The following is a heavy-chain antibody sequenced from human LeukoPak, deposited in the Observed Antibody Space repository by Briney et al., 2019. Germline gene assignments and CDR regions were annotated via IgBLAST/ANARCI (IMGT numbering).Heavy chain of an antibody. J-gene: IGHJ4*02. Sequence: SETLSLTCTVSGGSISSHYWSWIRQPPGKGLEWIGYIYYSGSTNYNPSLKSRVTTSIDTSKNQFSLKLSSVTAADTAVYYCARHTGCSSTSCNSSDYWGQGTLVTVSS. V-gene: IGHV4-59*08. CDR1: GGSISSHY. D-gene: IGHD2-2*01. CDR2: IYYSGST. CDR3: ARHTGCSSTSCNSSDY.